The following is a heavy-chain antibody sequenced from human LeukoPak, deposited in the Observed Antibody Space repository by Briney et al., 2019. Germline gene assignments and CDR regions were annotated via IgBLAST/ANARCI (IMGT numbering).Heavy chain of an antibody. V-gene: IGHV1-46*01. CDR3: ARTLAAGGTDY. J-gene: IGHJ4*02. Sequence: ASVTVSCKASGYTFTIYYVHWVRQAPGQGLEWMGRINPSGGSTSYAQNFQDRVTMTRDTSTTTAYMELSSLRSEDTAVYYCARTLAAGGTDYWGQGTLVTVSS. D-gene: IGHD6-13*01. CDR2: INPSGGST. CDR1: GYTFTIYY.